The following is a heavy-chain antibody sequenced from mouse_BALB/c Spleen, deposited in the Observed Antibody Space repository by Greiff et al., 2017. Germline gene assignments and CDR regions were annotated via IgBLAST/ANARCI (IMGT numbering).Heavy chain of an antibody. CDR2: INPYNDGT. Sequence: LQESGPELVKPGASVKMSCKASGYTFTSYVMHWVKQKPGQGLEWIGYINPYNDGTKYNEKFKGKATLTSDKSSSTAYMELSSLTSEDSAVYYCARGFTTVVEYFDVWGAGTTVTVSS. CDR3: ARGFTTVVEYFDV. D-gene: IGHD1-1*01. J-gene: IGHJ1*01. CDR1: GYTFTSYV. V-gene: IGHV1-14*01.